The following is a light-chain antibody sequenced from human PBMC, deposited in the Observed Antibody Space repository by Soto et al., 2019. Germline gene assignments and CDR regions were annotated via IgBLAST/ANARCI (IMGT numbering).Light chain of an antibody. CDR3: AVWDDNLNGVV. J-gene: IGLJ2*01. CDR2: YDD. Sequence: QSVLTQPPSVSEAPRQRVTISCSGSWSNIGNNAVNWYQQLPGKAPKLLIYYDDLLSSGVSDRFSGSKSGTSASLAISGLQSEDEADYYYAVWDDNLNGVVFGGGTKLTVL. V-gene: IGLV1-36*01. CDR1: WSNIGNNA.